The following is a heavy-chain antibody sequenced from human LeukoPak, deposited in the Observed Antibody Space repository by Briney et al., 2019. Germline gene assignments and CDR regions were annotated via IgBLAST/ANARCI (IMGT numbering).Heavy chain of an antibody. CDR3: AKGAWYYDILTGYSAVDY. D-gene: IGHD3-9*01. CDR1: GFTFSSYA. J-gene: IGHJ4*02. Sequence: PGGSLRLSCAASGFTFSSYAMSWVRQAPGKGLERVSAISGSGGSTYYADSVKGRFTISRDNSKNTLYLQMNSLRAEDTAVYYWAKGAWYYDILTGYSAVDYWGQGTLVTVSS. CDR2: ISGSGGST. V-gene: IGHV3-23*01.